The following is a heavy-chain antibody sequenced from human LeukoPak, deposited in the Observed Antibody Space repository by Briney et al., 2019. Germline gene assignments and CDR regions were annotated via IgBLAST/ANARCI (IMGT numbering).Heavy chain of an antibody. CDR2: INEDATTI. Sequence: TGGSLRLSCAASGFAFSAYWVHWVRQAPGKGLEWVSRINEDATTITYADSVKGRFIISRDNSKKSLYLQMNNLRAEDTAVYYCVRDLILVWTPGDDFDFWGQGTLVIVSS. D-gene: IGHD3-16*01. CDR1: GFAFSAYW. CDR3: VRDLILVWTPGDDFDF. J-gene: IGHJ4*02. V-gene: IGHV3-74*01.